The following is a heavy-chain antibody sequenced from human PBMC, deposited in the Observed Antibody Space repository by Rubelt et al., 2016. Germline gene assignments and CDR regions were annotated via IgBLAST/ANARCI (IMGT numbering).Heavy chain of an antibody. D-gene: IGHD1-26*01. V-gene: IGHV4-59*12. CDR2: INHSGST. Sequence: QVQLQESDPGLVKPSETLSLTCTVSGGSISSYYWSWIRQPPGKGLEWIGEINHSGSTNYNPSLKSRVHLSVDTSKNQFSLKLSSVAAADTAVYYCASRYSGSYYFKYYFDYWGQGTLVTVSS. J-gene: IGHJ4*02. CDR1: GGSISSYY. CDR3: ASRYSGSYYFKYYFDY.